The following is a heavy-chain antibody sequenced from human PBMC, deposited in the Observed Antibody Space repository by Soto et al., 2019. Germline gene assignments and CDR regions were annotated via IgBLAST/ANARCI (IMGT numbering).Heavy chain of an antibody. V-gene: IGHV3-23*01. J-gene: IGHJ2*01. CDR2: ISGGGDAA. CDR3: ARKILGSTTRPNYWYFDL. CDR1: GFTFINYA. Sequence: EVQVLESGGGLVQPGGSLRLSCAGPGFTFINYAMNWVRQAPGKGLEWVSSISGGGDAAFFPDSVRGRFTISRDNSKNTVTLQMNSLGVDDTAVYYCARKILGSTTRPNYWYFDLWGRGILVTVSS. D-gene: IGHD7-27*01.